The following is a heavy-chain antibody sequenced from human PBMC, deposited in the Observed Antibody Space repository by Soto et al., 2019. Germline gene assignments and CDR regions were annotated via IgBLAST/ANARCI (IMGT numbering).Heavy chain of an antibody. CDR3: ARDMIPDIVVVLAPYFDY. CDR1: GYTFTSYG. V-gene: IGHV1-18*01. Sequence: ASVKVSCKASGYTFTSYGISWVRQAPGQGLEWMGWISAYNGNTNYAQKLQGRVTMTTDTSTSTAYMELRSLRSDDTAVYYCARDMIPDIVVVLAPYFDYWGQGTLVTVSS. CDR2: ISAYNGNT. D-gene: IGHD2-15*01. J-gene: IGHJ4*02.